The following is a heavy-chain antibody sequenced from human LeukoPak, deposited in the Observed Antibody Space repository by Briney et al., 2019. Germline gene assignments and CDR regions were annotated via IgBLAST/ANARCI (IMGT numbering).Heavy chain of an antibody. Sequence: SVKVSCKVSGGTFSSYAISWVRQAPGQGLEWMGGIIPIFGTGNYAQKFQGRVTITADESTSTAHMELSSLRSDDTAVYYCAMRSDRSGYPYYFDYWGQGTLVAVSS. CDR2: IIPIFGTG. V-gene: IGHV1-69*01. J-gene: IGHJ4*02. D-gene: IGHD3-22*01. CDR3: AMRSDRSGYPYYFDY. CDR1: GGTFSSYA.